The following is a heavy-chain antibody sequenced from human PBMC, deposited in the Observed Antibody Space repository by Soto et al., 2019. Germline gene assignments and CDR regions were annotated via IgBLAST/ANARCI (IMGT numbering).Heavy chain of an antibody. D-gene: IGHD1-26*01. Sequence: EVQLVESGGGLVQPGGSLRLSCAASGFTFSDHYMDWVRQAPGKGLEWVARSRNRVNSHTTEYAASVKGRFTISRDESKSSLYLQRTSLKIEDTAVYYCTRGLLGGAPSYTFHGMDVWGQGTTVTVSS. V-gene: IGHV3-72*01. J-gene: IGHJ6*01. CDR1: GFTFSDHY. CDR2: SRNRVNSHTT. CDR3: TRGLLGGAPSYTFHGMDV.